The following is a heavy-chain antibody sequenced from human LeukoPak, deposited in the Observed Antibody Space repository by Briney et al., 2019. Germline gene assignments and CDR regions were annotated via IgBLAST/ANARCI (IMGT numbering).Heavy chain of an antibody. Sequence: ASVKVSCKASGHTFTGYYMHWVRQAPGQGLEWMGWINPNSGGTNYAQKFQGRVTMTRDTSISTAYMELSRLRSDDTAVYYCARDWCSGGSCYGNWFDPWGQGTLVTVSS. CDR2: INPNSGGT. D-gene: IGHD2-15*01. J-gene: IGHJ5*02. V-gene: IGHV1-2*02. CDR3: ARDWCSGGSCYGNWFDP. CDR1: GHTFTGYY.